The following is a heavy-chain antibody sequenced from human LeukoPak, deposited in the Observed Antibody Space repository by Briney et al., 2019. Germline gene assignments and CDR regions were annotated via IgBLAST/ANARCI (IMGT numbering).Heavy chain of an antibody. CDR2: FFYSGTTT. D-gene: IGHD1-1*01. Sequence: SETLSLTCTVSGGSISPYYWSWIRQTPGKGLEWIGYFFYSGTTTNYNPSLKSRVTISVDTSKNQFSLKLSSVTAADTAVYYCARVGDWNDLVYWGQGTLVTVS. CDR1: GGSISPYY. V-gene: IGHV4-59*01. CDR3: ARVGDWNDLVY. J-gene: IGHJ4*02.